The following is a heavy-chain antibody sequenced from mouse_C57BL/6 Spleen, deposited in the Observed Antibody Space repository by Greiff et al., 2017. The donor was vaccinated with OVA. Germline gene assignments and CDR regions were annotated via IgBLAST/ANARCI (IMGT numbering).Heavy chain of an antibody. V-gene: IGHV1-82*01. CDR2: IYPGDGDT. J-gene: IGHJ3*01. Sequence: VQLQQSGPELVKPGASVKISCKASGYAFSSSWMNWVKQRPGKGLEWIGRIYPGDGDTNYNGKFKGKATLTADKSSSTAYMQLSSLTSEDSAVYFCARQLWFAYWGQGTLGTVSA. D-gene: IGHD3-1*01. CDR1: GYAFSSSW. CDR3: ARQLWFAY.